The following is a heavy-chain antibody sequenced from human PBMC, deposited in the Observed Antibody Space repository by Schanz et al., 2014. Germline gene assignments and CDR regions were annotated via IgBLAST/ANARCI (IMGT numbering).Heavy chain of an antibody. J-gene: IGHJ4*02. CDR2: IDPNSGGT. CDR3: ARDPYGKNSGDFDY. Sequence: QVQLVQSGSELKKPGASVKVSCKASGYTFTSYAMNWVRQAPGQGLEWMGWIDPNSGGTNYAQKFQGRVTMTRDTSISTAYMELSGLTSDDTAVYFCARDPYGKNSGDFDYWGQGTLVTVSS. V-gene: IGHV1-2*02. CDR1: GYTFTSYA. D-gene: IGHD4-17*01.